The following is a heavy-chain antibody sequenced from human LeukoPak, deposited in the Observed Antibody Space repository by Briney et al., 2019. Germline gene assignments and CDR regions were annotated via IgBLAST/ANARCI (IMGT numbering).Heavy chain of an antibody. J-gene: IGHJ6*03. Sequence: VASVKVSCRASGYTFTSYYMHWVRQAPGQGLEWMGIINPSGGSTSYAQKFQGRDTMTRDMSTSTVYMELSSLRSEDTAVYYCATGPSRSYSYYYYYYMDVWGKGTTVTVSS. CDR1: GYTFTSYY. CDR2: INPSGGST. V-gene: IGHV1-46*01. CDR3: ATGPSRSYSYYYYYYMDV. D-gene: IGHD1-26*01.